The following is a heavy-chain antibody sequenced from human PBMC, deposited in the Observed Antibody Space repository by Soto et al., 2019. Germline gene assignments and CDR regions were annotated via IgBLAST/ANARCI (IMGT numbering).Heavy chain of an antibody. CDR1: GCSLSSGDYY. CDR3: ARNPYGSGNRCYSYYYYGMDV. D-gene: IGHD2-15*01. CDR2: IYYRGRT. V-gene: IGHV4-30-4*01. J-gene: IGHJ6*02. Sequence: TSETLSLTCTVSGCSLSSGDYYWSWLRQPPGKGLEWIGYIYYRGRTSANPSPKRRVTISVDTCKNQFPLKMSFLTAAKPAEYSCARNPYGSGNRCYSYYYYGMDVWGRGTTVAVSS.